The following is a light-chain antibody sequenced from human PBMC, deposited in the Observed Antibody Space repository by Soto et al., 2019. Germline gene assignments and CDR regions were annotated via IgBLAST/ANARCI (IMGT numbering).Light chain of an antibody. CDR1: QSVSIN. V-gene: IGKV3-20*01. Sequence: EIGMTQSPATLSVSPGERATLSCRASQSVSINLAWYQQKPGQAPRLLIYGASSRATGIPDRFSGSGSGTDFTLSVSGLEPEDFAVYYCQQYSSSPETFGQGTKVDIK. CDR3: QQYSSSPET. CDR2: GAS. J-gene: IGKJ1*01.